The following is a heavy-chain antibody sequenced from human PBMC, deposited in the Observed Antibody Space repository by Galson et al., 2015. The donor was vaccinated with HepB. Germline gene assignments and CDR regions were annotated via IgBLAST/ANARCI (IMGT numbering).Heavy chain of an antibody. CDR3: ATGSPPGVINF. J-gene: IGHJ4*02. CDR1: GYSFIAYY. Sequence: SVKVSCKAFGYSFIAYYIHWVRQAPGQGPEWMGWINPNSGDTNYAQKFQGRVTMTRDTSISTASMDLTRLRSDDTAVYYCATGSPPGVINFWGQGTLVTVSS. D-gene: IGHD3-10*01. CDR2: INPNSGDT. V-gene: IGHV1-2*02.